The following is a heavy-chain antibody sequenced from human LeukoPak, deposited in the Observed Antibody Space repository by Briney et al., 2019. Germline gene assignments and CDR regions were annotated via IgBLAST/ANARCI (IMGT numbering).Heavy chain of an antibody. D-gene: IGHD6-13*01. J-gene: IGHJ6*04. V-gene: IGHV3-48*03. CDR1: GFTFSSYE. Sequence: GGSLRLSCAASGFTFSSYEMNWVRQAPGKGLEWVSYISSSGSTIYYADSVKGRFTISRDNAKNSLYLQMNSLRAEDTAVYYCARAQFEGYSSSWPYMDVWGKGTTVTISS. CDR2: ISSSGSTI. CDR3: ARAQFEGYSSSWPYMDV.